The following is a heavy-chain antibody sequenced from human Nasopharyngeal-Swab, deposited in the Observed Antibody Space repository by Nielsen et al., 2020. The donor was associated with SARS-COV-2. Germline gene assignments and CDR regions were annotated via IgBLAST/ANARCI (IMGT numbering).Heavy chain of an antibody. J-gene: IGHJ6*02. CDR3: AKVSTVYGMDV. D-gene: IGHD1-14*01. CDR1: GFTFSSYG. CDR2: ISYDGSNK. Sequence: GGSLRLSCAASGFTFSSYGMHWVRQAPGKGLEWVAVISYDGSNKYYADSVKGRFTISRDNSKNTLYLQMNSLRAEDTAVYYCAKVSTVYGMDVWGQGTTVTVSS. V-gene: IGHV3-30*18.